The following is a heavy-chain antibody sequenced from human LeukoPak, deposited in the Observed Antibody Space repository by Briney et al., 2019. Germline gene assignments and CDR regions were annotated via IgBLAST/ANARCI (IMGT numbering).Heavy chain of an antibody. J-gene: IGHJ5*02. D-gene: IGHD6-6*01. CDR1: GGSISSYY. V-gene: IGHV4-4*07. CDR3: AKGIKIAARPPWFDP. Sequence: SETLSLTCTVSGGSISSYYWSWIRQPAGKGLEWIERIYTSGSTNYNPSLKSRVTMSVDTSKNQFSLKLSSVTAADTAVYYCAKGIKIAARPPWFDPWGQGTLVTVSS. CDR2: IYTSGST.